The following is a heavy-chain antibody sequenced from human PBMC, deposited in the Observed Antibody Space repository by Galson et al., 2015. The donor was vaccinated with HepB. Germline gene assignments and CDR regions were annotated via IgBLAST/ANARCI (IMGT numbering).Heavy chain of an antibody. V-gene: IGHV3-64*01. J-gene: IGHJ2*01. CDR2: ISSNGGST. CDR3: ARTYYVSTGFSKNWYFDL. CDR1: GFTFKNYA. Sequence: SLRLSCAASGFTFKNYAMHWVRQAPGKGLEYVSTISSNGGSTYYANSVKGRFTISRDNSKNTLYLQMGSLRAEDMAVYYCARTYYVSTGFSKNWYFDLWGRGTLVTVSS. D-gene: IGHD3-22*01.